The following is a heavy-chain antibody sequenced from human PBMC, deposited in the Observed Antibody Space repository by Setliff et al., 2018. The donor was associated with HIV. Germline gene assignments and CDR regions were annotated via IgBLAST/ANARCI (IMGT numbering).Heavy chain of an antibody. J-gene: IGHJ4*02. Sequence: PSETLSLTCAVYGGPLSGHYWSWIRQPPGQGLEWIGETRHSGKTKYNPSLKSRVTISVDTSKNQFSLKLTSVTAADTAVYSCVTSSSWSSRLNFWGPGMLVTASS. CDR3: VTSSSWSSRLNF. V-gene: IGHV4-34*01. CDR2: TRHSGKT. D-gene: IGHD2-2*01. CDR1: GGPLSGHY.